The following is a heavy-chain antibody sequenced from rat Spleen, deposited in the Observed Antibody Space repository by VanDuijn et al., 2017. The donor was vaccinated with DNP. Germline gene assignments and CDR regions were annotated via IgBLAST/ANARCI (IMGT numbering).Heavy chain of an antibody. J-gene: IGHJ2*01. CDR3: TRGSSLPGYLDY. Sequence: EVQLVESGGGLVQPGRSMKLSCAASGFTFSSFPMAWVRQAPTKGLEWVATITYDGSRTFYRDSVKGRFTISRENAKSTLYLQRDSLRSEDTATYYCTRGSSLPGYLDYWGQGVLVTVSS. V-gene: IGHV5-46*01. CDR1: GFTFSSFP. CDR2: ITYDGSRT. D-gene: IGHD1-4*01.